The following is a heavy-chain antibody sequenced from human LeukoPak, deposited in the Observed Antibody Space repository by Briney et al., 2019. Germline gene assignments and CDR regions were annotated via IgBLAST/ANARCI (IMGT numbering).Heavy chain of an antibody. J-gene: IGHJ6*03. D-gene: IGHD2-2*01. V-gene: IGHV4-59*12. CDR3: ASLGGEYQRLPNYYMDV. Sequence: SETLSLTCTVSGGSISSYYWSWIRQPPGKGLEWIGYIYYSGSTNYNPSLKSRVTISVDSSKNQFSLKLSSVTAADTPVYYCASLGGEYQRLPNYYMDVGEKGPRV. CDR1: GGSISSYY. CDR2: IYYSGST.